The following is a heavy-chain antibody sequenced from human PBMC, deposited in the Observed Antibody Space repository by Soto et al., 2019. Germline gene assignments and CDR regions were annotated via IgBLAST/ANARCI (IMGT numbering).Heavy chain of an antibody. CDR2: XYYAGXT. J-gene: IGHJ4*02. D-gene: IGHD5-12*01. CDR1: GGSMSSYY. CDR3: ARRIVAKETFDY. V-gene: IGHV4-59*01. Sequence: XXTLSLTCTVSGGSMSSYYWSWIRQPPGRGLEWIPLXYYAGXTQYHHPLNSXXTISVATXXTQFSLTVTSVTPADTALYYCARRIVAKETFDYWGQGTLVTVPS.